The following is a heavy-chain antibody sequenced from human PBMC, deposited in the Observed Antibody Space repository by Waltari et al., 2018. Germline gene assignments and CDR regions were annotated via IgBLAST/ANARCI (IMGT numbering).Heavy chain of an antibody. CDR2: IWYDGSNK. CDR1: GGSFSGYY. D-gene: IGHD3-10*01. V-gene: IGHV3-33*08. CDR3: ARGRFTMVPRGMDV. J-gene: IGHJ6*02. Sequence: QVQLQQWGAGLLKPSETLSLTCAVYGGSFSGYYWSWIRQPPGKGLEWVAVIWYDGSNKYYADSVKGRFTISRDNSKNTLYLQMNSLRAEDTAVYYCARGRFTMVPRGMDVWGQGTTVTVSS.